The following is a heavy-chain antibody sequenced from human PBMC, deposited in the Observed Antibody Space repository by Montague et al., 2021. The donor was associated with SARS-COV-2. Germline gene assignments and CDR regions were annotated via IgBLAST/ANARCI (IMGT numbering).Heavy chain of an antibody. V-gene: IGHV3-30*18. Sequence: SLRLSCAASGFTFSSYGIHWVRQAPGKGLEWVAVISYDGSNKHYADSVKGRFTISRDNSKNTLYLQMNCLRAEDTAVYYCAKDQGDCSSSRCFRGWTYYYYGMDVWGQGTTVTVSS. CDR3: AKDQGDCSSSRCFRGWTYYYYGMDV. CDR1: GFTFSSYG. D-gene: IGHD2-2*01. CDR2: ISYDGSNK. J-gene: IGHJ6*02.